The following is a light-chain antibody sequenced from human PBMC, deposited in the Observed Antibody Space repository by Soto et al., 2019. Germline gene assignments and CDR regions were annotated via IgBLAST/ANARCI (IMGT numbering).Light chain of an antibody. CDR1: SSNIGSNS. V-gene: IGLV1-47*02. CDR3: AAWDDSLSAII. CDR2: NNN. J-gene: IGLJ2*01. Sequence: QSVLTQPPSPSGTPGHRVTISCSGSSSNIGSNSVYWYQQLPGTAPKLLIYNNNRRPSGVPDRFSGSKSGTSASLAISGLRSEDEADYYCAAWDDSLSAIIFGGGTKVTVL.